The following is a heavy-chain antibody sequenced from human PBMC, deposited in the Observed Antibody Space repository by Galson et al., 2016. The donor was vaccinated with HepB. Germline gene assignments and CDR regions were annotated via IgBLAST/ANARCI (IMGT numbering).Heavy chain of an antibody. CDR2: ISGNGGRT. Sequence: SLRLSCAAFGFTFSDYAMSWVRQAPGKGLEWVSGISGNGGRTYYADSVGGRFTIPRDNSKNTLYLQMNSLGAEDTAIYYCAQSSYDYVWGSYRFDSWGQGTLVTVSS. CDR3: AQSSYDYVWGSYRFDS. D-gene: IGHD3-16*02. J-gene: IGHJ4*02. CDR1: GFTFSDYA. V-gene: IGHV3-23*01.